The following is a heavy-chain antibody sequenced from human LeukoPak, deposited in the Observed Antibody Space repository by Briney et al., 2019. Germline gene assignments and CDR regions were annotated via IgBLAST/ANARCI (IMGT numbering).Heavy chain of an antibody. CDR3: ARDWEDYYGSGNWFDP. D-gene: IGHD3-10*01. Sequence: SETLSLTXTVSGGSISSSSYYWGWIRQPPGKGLEWIGSIYYSGSTYYNPSLKSRVTISVDTSKNQFSLKLSSVTAADTAVYYCARDWEDYYGSGNWFDPWGQGTLVTVSS. J-gene: IGHJ5*02. CDR1: GGSISSSSYY. V-gene: IGHV4-39*02. CDR2: IYYSGST.